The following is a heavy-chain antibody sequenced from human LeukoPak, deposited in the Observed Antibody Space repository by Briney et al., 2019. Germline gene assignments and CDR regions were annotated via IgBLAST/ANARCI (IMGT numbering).Heavy chain of an antibody. CDR1: GYTFTSYG. D-gene: IGHD3-9*01. CDR3: ARGHYDILTGYYLLLDY. V-gene: IGHV1-18*01. Sequence: ASVKVSCKASGYTFTSYGISWVRQAPGQGLEWMGWISAYNGNTNYAQKLQGRVTMTTDTSTSTAYIELRSLRSDDTAVYYCARGHYDILTGYYLLLDYWGQGTLVTVSS. CDR2: ISAYNGNT. J-gene: IGHJ4*02.